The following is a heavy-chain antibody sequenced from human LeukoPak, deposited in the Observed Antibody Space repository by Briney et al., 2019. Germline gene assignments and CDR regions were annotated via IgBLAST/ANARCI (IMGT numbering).Heavy chain of an antibody. CDR3: ARDPYGSGSYYPQWSYFDY. D-gene: IGHD3-10*01. V-gene: IGHV1-18*03. CDR2: ISAYNGNT. Sequence: GASVKVSCKASGYTFTSYGISWVRQAPGQGLEWMGWISAYNGNTKYSQEFQGRVTITRDTSASTAYMELSSLRSEDMAVYYCARDPYGSGSYYPQWSYFDYWGQGTLVTVSS. CDR1: GYTFTSYG. J-gene: IGHJ4*02.